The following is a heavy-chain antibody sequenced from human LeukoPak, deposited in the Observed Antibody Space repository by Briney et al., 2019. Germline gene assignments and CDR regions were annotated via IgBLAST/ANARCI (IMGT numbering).Heavy chain of an antibody. J-gene: IGHJ4*02. V-gene: IGHV2-5*02. D-gene: IGHD6-13*01. CDR2: IYWDDDK. CDR3: AHRLSRIAAAGEQFDY. CDR1: GFSLSTSGVG. Sequence: KESGPTLLKPTQTLTLTCTFSGFSLSTSGVGVGWIRQPPGEALEWLALIYWDDDKRYSPSLKSRLTITKDTSKNQVVLTMTNMDPVDTATYYCAHRLSRIAAAGEQFDYWGQGTLVTVSS.